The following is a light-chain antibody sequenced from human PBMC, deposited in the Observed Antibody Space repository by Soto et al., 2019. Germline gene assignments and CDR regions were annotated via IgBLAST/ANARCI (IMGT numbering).Light chain of an antibody. V-gene: IGKV1-5*01. Sequence: IQMTQSASTLSASVGDRVTITCRASQNIERWLAWYQQKPGKAPKLLLYDVSSLESGVPSRFSGSGSATEFILTINGLQPDDFATYFCQQFKSGTWTFGQGTKVDIK. J-gene: IGKJ1*01. CDR1: QNIERW. CDR3: QQFKSGTWT. CDR2: DVS.